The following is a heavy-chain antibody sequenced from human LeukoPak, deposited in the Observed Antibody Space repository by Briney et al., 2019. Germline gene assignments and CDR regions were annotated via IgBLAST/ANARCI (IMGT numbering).Heavy chain of an antibody. CDR1: GGSISSSSYY. CDR2: IYYSGST. Sequence: SETLSLTCTVSGGSISSSSYYWGWLRQPPGQGLEWIGSIYYSGSTYYNPSLKSRVTISVDTSKNQFSLKLSSVTAADTAVFFCERVDFDGWAYWGQGTLVTVSS. D-gene: IGHD5-24*01. CDR3: ERVDFDGWAY. V-gene: IGHV4-39*07. J-gene: IGHJ4*02.